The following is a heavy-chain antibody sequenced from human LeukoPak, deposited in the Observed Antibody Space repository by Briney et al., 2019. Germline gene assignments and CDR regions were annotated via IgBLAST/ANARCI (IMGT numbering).Heavy chain of an antibody. J-gene: IGHJ3*02. CDR2: IYYSGST. D-gene: IGHD3-10*01. CDR1: GGSISSYY. CDR3: ASGGLYISHDAFDI. Sequence: PSETLSLTCTVSGGSISSYYWSWIRQPPGKGLEWIGYIYYSGSTNYNPSLKSRVTISVDTSKNQFSLKLSSVTAADTAVYYCASGGLYISHDAFDIWGQGTMVTVSS. V-gene: IGHV4-59*08.